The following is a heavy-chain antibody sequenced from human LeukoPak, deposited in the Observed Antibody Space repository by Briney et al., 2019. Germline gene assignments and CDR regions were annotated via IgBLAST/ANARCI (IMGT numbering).Heavy chain of an antibody. V-gene: IGHV4-59*11. CDR1: GVFIVRHY. J-gene: IGHJ4*02. D-gene: IGHD2-15*01. Sequence: PSETLSLTCTVSGVFIVRHYWIWLRQTPGKGLEWIGQISYGGSTNYNPSLKSRVTISLDRSMNQVSLRLSSVTAADTAVYYCARDGEGDQGWDYWGQGTLVTVSS. CDR2: ISYGGST. CDR3: ARDGEGDQGWDY.